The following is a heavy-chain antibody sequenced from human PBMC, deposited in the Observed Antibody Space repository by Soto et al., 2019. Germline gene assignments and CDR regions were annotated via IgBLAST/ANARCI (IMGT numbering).Heavy chain of an antibody. J-gene: IGHJ5*02. CDR1: GGSISSGDYY. CDR3: VREGGDNWLDP. CDR2: IYYSGST. V-gene: IGHV4-30-4*01. D-gene: IGHD3-16*01. Sequence: PSETLSLTCTVSGGSISSGDYYWSWIRQPPGKGLEWIGYIYYSGSTFYNPSLKNRVTISLDTSKIQFSLKLSSVTAAGTAVYYCVREGGDNWLDPWGQGTLVTV.